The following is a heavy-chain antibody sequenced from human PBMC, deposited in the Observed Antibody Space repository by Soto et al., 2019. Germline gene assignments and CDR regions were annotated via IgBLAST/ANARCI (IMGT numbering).Heavy chain of an antibody. CDR3: ARDRTSAYYGSGSNNYGMDV. CDR2: IIPIFGTA. CDR1: GGTFSSYA. J-gene: IGHJ6*02. Sequence: QVQLVQSGAEVKKPGSSVKVSCKASGGTFSSYAISWVRQAPGQGLEWMGGIIPIFGTANYAQKFQGRVTITADESTSTAYMELSSLRSEETAVYYCARDRTSAYYGSGSNNYGMDVWGQGTTVTVSS. V-gene: IGHV1-69*01. D-gene: IGHD3-10*01.